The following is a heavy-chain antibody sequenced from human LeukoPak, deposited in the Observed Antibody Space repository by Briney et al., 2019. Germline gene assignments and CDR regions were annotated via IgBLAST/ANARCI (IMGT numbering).Heavy chain of an antibody. CDR1: GGSFSGYY. V-gene: IGHV4-34*01. Sequence: SETLSLTCAVYGGSFSGYYWSWIRQPPGKGLEWIGEINHSGSTNYNPSLKSRVTISVDTSKNQFSLKLSSVTAADTAVYYCARAKSAPNFYGSGSNNWFDPWGQGTLVTVSS. CDR2: INHSGST. CDR3: ARAKSAPNFYGSGSNNWFDP. D-gene: IGHD3-10*01. J-gene: IGHJ5*02.